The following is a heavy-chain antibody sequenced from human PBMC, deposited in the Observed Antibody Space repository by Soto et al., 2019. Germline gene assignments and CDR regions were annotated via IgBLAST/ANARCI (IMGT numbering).Heavy chain of an antibody. V-gene: IGHV5-51*01. D-gene: IGHD3-10*01. J-gene: IGHJ4*02. Sequence: GESLKISCKGSGYSFTSYWIGWVRQMPGKGLEWMGIIYPGDSDTRYSPSFQGQVTISADKSISTAYLQWSSLKASDTAMYYCARLYYGSGSYGPFDYWGQGTLVTVSS. CDR1: GYSFTSYW. CDR3: ARLYYGSGSYGPFDY. CDR2: IYPGDSDT.